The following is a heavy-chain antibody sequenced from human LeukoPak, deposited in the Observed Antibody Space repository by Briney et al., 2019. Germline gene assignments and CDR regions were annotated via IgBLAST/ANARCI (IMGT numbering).Heavy chain of an antibody. Sequence: PSETLSLTCTVSGGSISSYYWSWIRQPAGKGLEWIGRIYTGGSTYYNPSLKSRVTMSVDTSKNQFSLKLSSVTAADTAVYYCARGTMVRASDYYYMDVWGKGTTVTVSS. V-gene: IGHV4-4*07. D-gene: IGHD3-10*01. CDR1: GGSISSYY. CDR2: IYTGGST. CDR3: ARGTMVRASDYYYMDV. J-gene: IGHJ6*03.